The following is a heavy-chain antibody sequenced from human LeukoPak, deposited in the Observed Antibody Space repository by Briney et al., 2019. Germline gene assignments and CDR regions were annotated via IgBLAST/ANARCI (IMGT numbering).Heavy chain of an antibody. CDR2: ITASGSTT. J-gene: IGHJ4*02. D-gene: IGHD2-21*02. CDR1: GFTFSSYP. Sequence: GGSLRLSCAASGFTFSSYPMTWVRQAPGHGLEWVSAITASGSTTYYGDSVKGRFTISRDNSKNTLYLQMNRLGAEDTAVYYCAKELRMTVWGQGSLVTVSS. CDR3: AKELRMTV. V-gene: IGHV3-23*01.